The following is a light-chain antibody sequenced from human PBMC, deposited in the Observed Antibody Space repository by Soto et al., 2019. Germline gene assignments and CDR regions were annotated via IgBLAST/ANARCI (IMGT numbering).Light chain of an antibody. J-gene: IGKJ5*01. Sequence: IQLTQSPSSLSASVGDRVTISCRASQGIGNDLAWYQQKPGKAPKLLIYAASSLQRGVPSTFSGGGSGTDFTLTISSLQPEDFATYYCQQSYSSITFGQGTLLEIK. CDR3: QQSYSSIT. CDR1: QGIGND. V-gene: IGKV1-39*01. CDR2: AAS.